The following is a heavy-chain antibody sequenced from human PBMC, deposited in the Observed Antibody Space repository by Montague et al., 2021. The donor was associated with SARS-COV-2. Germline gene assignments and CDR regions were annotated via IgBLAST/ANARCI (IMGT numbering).Heavy chain of an antibody. V-gene: IGHV4-4*02. CDR3: ARGGTDHYGMDV. CDR2: IYYAGNT. J-gene: IGHJ6*02. CDR1: DGSISSPNW. D-gene: IGHD3-16*01. Sequence: SETLSLTCAVSDGSISSPNWWNWVRQPPGKGLEWIGEIYYAGNTNYNPSLKSRVTIFIDKSKNHFSLQLSSVTAADTAVYYCARGGTDHYGMDVWGQGTTVAASS.